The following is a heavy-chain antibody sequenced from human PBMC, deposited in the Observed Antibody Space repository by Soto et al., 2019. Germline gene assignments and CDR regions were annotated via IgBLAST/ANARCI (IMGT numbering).Heavy chain of an antibody. Sequence: SVKVSCKSSGGTFSSHSINWVRQAPGQGLEWMGGIIPIFGPANFAKKFQGRVTITADESTTTAYMELSTLTSEDTAVYYCATGSFTSTGGRIGYHYNAMDVWGQGTTVTVSS. J-gene: IGHJ6*02. D-gene: IGHD1-1*01. V-gene: IGHV1-69*13. CDR2: IIPIFGPA. CDR3: ATGSFTSTGGRIGYHYNAMDV. CDR1: GGTFSSHS.